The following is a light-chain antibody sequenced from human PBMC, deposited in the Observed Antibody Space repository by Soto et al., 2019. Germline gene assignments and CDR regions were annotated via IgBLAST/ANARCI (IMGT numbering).Light chain of an antibody. CDR3: QQYGSSPWT. CDR1: QSVSSNY. V-gene: IGKV3-20*01. CDR2: GAS. Sequence: EIVLTQSPGTLSLSPGERATLSCRASQSVSSNYLAWYQQKPGQAPRPLIYGASSRATGIPDRFSGSGAGTDFTLTISRLEPEDVAVYYCQQYGSSPWTFGQGTKLEIK. J-gene: IGKJ1*01.